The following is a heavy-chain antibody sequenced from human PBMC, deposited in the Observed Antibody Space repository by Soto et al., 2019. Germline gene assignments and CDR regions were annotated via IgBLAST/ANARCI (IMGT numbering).Heavy chain of an antibody. Sequence: ASVKVCCKASGYTFTSYGISWVRQAPGQGLEWMGWISAYNGNTNYAQKLQGRVTMTTDTSTSTAYMELRSLRSDDTAVYYCARSPIAWQLVLLDAQENWFDPWGQGTLVTVSS. CDR1: GYTFTSYG. J-gene: IGHJ5*02. CDR2: ISAYNGNT. CDR3: ARSPIAWQLVLLDAQENWFDP. V-gene: IGHV1-18*01. D-gene: IGHD6-13*01.